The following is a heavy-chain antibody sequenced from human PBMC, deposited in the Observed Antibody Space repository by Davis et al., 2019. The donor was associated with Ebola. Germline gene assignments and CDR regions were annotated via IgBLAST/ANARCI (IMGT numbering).Heavy chain of an antibody. CDR2: ISGSGGST. CDR1: EFTFSSYA. D-gene: IGHD3-22*01. V-gene: IGHV3-23*01. J-gene: IGHJ4*02. Sequence: GGSLRLSCAASEFTFSSYAMSWVRQAPGKGLEWVSAISGSGGSTYYADSVKGRFTISRDNSKNTLYLQMNSLRAEDTAVYYCARGQYYYDSSGYYPADYWGQGTLVTVSS. CDR3: ARGQYYYDSSGYYPADY.